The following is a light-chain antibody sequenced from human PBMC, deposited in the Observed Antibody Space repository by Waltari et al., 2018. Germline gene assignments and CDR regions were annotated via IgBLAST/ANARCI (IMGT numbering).Light chain of an antibody. Sequence: DIQMTQSPSSLSASVGDRVTITCRASQSISTNLNWYQQKPGKAPNLRISDASNLQNGVPSRFSGSGSATDFTLTISSLQSEDFATYYCQQGYHAPLTFGPGTTVDVK. CDR2: DAS. CDR1: QSISTN. CDR3: QQGYHAPLT. J-gene: IGKJ3*01. V-gene: IGKV1-39*01.